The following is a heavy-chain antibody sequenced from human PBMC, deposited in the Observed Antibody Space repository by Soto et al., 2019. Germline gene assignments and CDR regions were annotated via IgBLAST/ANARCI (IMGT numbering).Heavy chain of an antibody. J-gene: IGHJ5*02. CDR1: EFTFRGYW. Sequence: GGSLRLSCAASEFTFRGYWMYWVRQAPGKGPVCVSRINSDGSSTIYADSVKGRFTISRDNAKSTLYLQMNNLRAEDTAVYYCAKSFTLNWFDPWGQGTLVTVSS. CDR2: INSDGSST. V-gene: IGHV3-74*01. D-gene: IGHD3-16*02. CDR3: AKSFTLNWFDP.